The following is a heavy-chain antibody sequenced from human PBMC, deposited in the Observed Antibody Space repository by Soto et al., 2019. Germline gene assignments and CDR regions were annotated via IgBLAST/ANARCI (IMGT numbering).Heavy chain of an antibody. CDR3: ARDLDSSGWPPFDY. J-gene: IGHJ4*02. D-gene: IGHD6-19*01. V-gene: IGHV1-3*01. CDR2: INAGNGNT. Sequence: QVQLVQSGAEVKKPGASVKVSCKASGYTFTSYAMHWVRQAPGQRLEWMGWINAGNGNTKYSQKFQGRVTITRDTSASTAYMELSSLRSEDTAVYYCARDLDSSGWPPFDYWGQGTLVTVSS. CDR1: GYTFTSYA.